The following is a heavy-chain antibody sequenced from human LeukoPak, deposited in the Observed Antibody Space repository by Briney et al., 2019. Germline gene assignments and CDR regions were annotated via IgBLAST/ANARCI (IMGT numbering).Heavy chain of an antibody. CDR1: GFTFSDYW. D-gene: IGHD2-15*01. CDR3: TTVNVPATSY. J-gene: IGHJ4*02. CDR2: INSDGRST. Sequence: GGSLRLSCAPSGFTFSDYWMHWVRQAPGEGMVWVSRINSDGRSTIYAASVRGRLTISRDNAKNTLYLQMNSLRADDTAVYYCTTVNVPATSYWGQGTLVTVSS. V-gene: IGHV3-74*01.